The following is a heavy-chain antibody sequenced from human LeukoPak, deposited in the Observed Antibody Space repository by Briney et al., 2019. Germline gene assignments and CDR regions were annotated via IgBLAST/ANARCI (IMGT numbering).Heavy chain of an antibody. Sequence: GGSLRLSCAASGFTFSSYEMNWVRQAPGKGLEWVSYISSSGSRIYYADSVKGRFTISRDNAKNSLYLQMNSLRAEDTAVYYCARDGEDYDNSGYYYCFDYWGQGTLVTVSS. CDR1: GFTFSSYE. D-gene: IGHD3-22*01. CDR3: ARDGEDYDNSGYYYCFDY. CDR2: ISSSGSRI. V-gene: IGHV3-48*03. J-gene: IGHJ4*02.